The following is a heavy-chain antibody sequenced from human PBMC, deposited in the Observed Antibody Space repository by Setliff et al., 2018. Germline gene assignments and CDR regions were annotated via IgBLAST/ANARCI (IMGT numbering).Heavy chain of an antibody. CDR2: ISYDGSNK. D-gene: IGHD4-17*01. J-gene: IGHJ4*02. Sequence: PGGSLRLSCVASGFTFSSYWMSWVRQAPGKGLEWVAVISYDGSNKYYADSVKGRFTISRDNSKNTLYLQMNSLRAEDTAVYYCAREGGASYGGQSYLDYWGQGTLVTVSS. V-gene: IGHV3-30-3*01. CDR1: GFTFSSYW. CDR3: AREGGASYGGQSYLDY.